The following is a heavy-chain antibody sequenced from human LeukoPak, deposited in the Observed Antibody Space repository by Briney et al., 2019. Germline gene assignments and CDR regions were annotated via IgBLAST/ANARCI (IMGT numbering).Heavy chain of an antibody. Sequence: PGGSLRLSFAASGFHFYDYSMPLVRQAPGKGLEWVSSISWNSGSIGYADSVKGRFTISSDNAKNSLYLQMNSLRAEDTALYYCAKGDYDILTGYGVDVWGKGTTVTVSS. CDR3: AKGDYDILTGYGVDV. CDR2: ISWNSGSI. V-gene: IGHV3-9*01. CDR1: GFHFYDYS. D-gene: IGHD3-9*01. J-gene: IGHJ6*04.